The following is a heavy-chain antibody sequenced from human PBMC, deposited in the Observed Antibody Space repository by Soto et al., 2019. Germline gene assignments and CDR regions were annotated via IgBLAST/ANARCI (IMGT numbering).Heavy chain of an antibody. Sequence: SETLSLTCTVSGGSISSSSYYWGWIRQPPGKGLEWIGSIYYSGSTYYNPSLKSRVTISVDTSKNQFSLKLSSVTAADTAVYYCARQEAGEYYYGMDVWGQGTTVT. CDR2: IYYSGST. D-gene: IGHD2-21*01. CDR1: GGSISSSSYY. CDR3: ARQEAGEYYYGMDV. V-gene: IGHV4-39*01. J-gene: IGHJ6*02.